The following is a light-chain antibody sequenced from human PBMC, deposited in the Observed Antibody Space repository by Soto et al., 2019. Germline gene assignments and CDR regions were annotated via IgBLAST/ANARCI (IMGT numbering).Light chain of an antibody. J-gene: IGKJ5*01. Sequence: EIVLTHSAGTLSLSPGERATLSCRASHSVSRTYLAWYQQKPGQAPRLLMYGASDRATGTPGRFSGSGSGTDFTLTISGLEPEDSAVYYCQQFDDSVTFGQGTRLEI. CDR2: GAS. CDR3: QQFDDSVT. V-gene: IGKV3-20*01. CDR1: HSVSRTY.